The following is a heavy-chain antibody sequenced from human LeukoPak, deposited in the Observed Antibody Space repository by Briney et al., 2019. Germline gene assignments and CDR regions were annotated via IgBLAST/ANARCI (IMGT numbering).Heavy chain of an antibody. CDR2: ISSYSGNT. Sequence: ASVKVSCKXSGYTFRTHGLSWVRQAPGQGLEWMGWISSYSGNTNYSQKVQGRLTMTTDTSTSTAYMELRSLRSDDTAVYYCARGNDYGDPLDYWGQRTQVTVSS. V-gene: IGHV1-18*01. J-gene: IGHJ4*02. CDR3: ARGNDYGDPLDY. CDR1: GYTFRTHG. D-gene: IGHD4-17*01.